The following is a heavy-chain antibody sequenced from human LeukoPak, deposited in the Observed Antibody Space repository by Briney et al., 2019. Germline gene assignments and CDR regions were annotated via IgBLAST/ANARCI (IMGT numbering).Heavy chain of an antibody. V-gene: IGHV3-48*03. J-gene: IGHJ4*02. D-gene: IGHD6-19*01. CDR1: GFTFSSYE. Sequence: GGSLRLSCAASGFTFSSYEMNWVRQAPGKGLEWVSYISSSGSTIYYADSVKGRFTISRDNSKNTLYLQMNSLRAEDTAVYYCASSGWLTVDWGQGTLVTVSS. CDR3: ASSGWLTVD. CDR2: ISSSGSTI.